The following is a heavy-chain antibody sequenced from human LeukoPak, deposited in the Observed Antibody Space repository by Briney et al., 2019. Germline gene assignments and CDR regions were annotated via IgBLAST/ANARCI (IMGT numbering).Heavy chain of an antibody. J-gene: IGHJ4*02. D-gene: IGHD5-24*01. CDR2: IYNSGNT. CDR1: GGSISSYY. CDR3: ARGAMATTPFFDY. V-gene: IGHV4-59*01. Sequence: SETLSLTCTVSGGSISSYYWSWIRQPPWKRLEWIGYIYNSGNTNFNPSLKSRVTMSLDTSRNQFSLKLTSLTAADTAVYYCARGAMATTPFFDYWGQGTLVTVSS.